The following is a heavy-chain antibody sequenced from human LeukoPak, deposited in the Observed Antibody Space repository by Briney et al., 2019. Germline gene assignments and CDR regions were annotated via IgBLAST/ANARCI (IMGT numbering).Heavy chain of an antibody. D-gene: IGHD3-10*01. CDR2: ISSSGSTI. J-gene: IGHJ4*02. Sequence: GGSLRLSCAASGFTFSSYEMNWVRQAPGKGLEWVSYISSSGSTIYYADSVKGRFTISRDKAKNSLYLQMNSLRAEDTAVYYCARNYGSGSYDYWGQGTLVTVSS. CDR3: ARNYGSGSYDY. V-gene: IGHV3-48*03. CDR1: GFTFSSYE.